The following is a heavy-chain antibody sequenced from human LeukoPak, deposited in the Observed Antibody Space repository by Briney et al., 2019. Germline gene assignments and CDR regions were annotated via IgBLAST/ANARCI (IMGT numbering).Heavy chain of an antibody. CDR3: AKLRYYYDSSGYSDY. J-gene: IGHJ4*02. D-gene: IGHD3-22*01. CDR2: ISGSGGST. CDR1: GFTFSSYA. V-gene: IGHV3-23*01. Sequence: GGSLRLSCAASGFTFSSYAMSRVRQAPGKGLEWVSAISGSGGSTYYADSVKGRFTISRDNSKNTLYLQMNSLRAEDTAVYYCAKLRYYYDSSGYSDYWGQGTLVTVSS.